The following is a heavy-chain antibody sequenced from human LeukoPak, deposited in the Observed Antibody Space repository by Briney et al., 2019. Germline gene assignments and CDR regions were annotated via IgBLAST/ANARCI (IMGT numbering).Heavy chain of an antibody. CDR1: GVSISSYY. CDR3: ARDHQLLGYYYDSSGSHDAFDI. CDR2: IYYSVSS. V-gene: IGHV4-59*01. D-gene: IGHD3-22*01. J-gene: IGHJ3*02. Sequence: SETLSLTCTVSGVSISSYYWSWIRQPPGKGLEWIGYIYYSVSSNYNPSLKIRVTISVDTSKNQFSLKLSSVTAADTAVYYCARDHQLLGYYYDSSGSHDAFDIWGQGTMVTVSS.